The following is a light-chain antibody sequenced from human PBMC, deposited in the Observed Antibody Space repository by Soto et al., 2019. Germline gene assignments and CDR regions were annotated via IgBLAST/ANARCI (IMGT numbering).Light chain of an antibody. Sequence: QSVLTQPPSASGTPGQRVTISCSGSSSNIGSNFVYWYQQLPGTAPKLLIYRNSQRPSGVPDRSSGSKSGTSASLAISGLRSEDEADYYCAAWDDSLSGWVFGGGTKLTVL. V-gene: IGLV1-47*01. CDR1: SSNIGSNF. CDR3: AAWDDSLSGWV. J-gene: IGLJ3*02. CDR2: RNS.